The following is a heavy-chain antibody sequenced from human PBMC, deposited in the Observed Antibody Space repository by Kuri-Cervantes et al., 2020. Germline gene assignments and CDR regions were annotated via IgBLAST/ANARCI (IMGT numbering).Heavy chain of an antibody. CDR1: GGSFSGYY. V-gene: IGHV4-34*01. Sequence: SETPSLTWAVYGGSFSGYYWSWIRQTPGEGLEWIGEINHSGSTNYNPSLKSRVTISVDTSKNQFSLKLSSVTDADTAAYYCAREAYRDYYYMDVWGKGTTVTVSS. CDR3: AREAYRDYYYMDV. J-gene: IGHJ6*03. CDR2: INHSGST. D-gene: IGHD1-14*01.